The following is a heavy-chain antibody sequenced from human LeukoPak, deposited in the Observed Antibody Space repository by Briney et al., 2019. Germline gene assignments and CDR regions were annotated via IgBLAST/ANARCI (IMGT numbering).Heavy chain of an antibody. J-gene: IGHJ4*02. D-gene: IGHD2-21*01. Sequence: SETLSLTCAIYGGSFSGYYWSWIRQPPGKGLEWIGEINHSGSTNYNPSLKSRVTISVDTSKNQFSLKLSSVTAADTAVYYCARRLRGFDYWGQGTLVTVSS. CDR1: GGSFSGYY. CDR2: INHSGST. V-gene: IGHV4-34*01. CDR3: ARRLRGFDY.